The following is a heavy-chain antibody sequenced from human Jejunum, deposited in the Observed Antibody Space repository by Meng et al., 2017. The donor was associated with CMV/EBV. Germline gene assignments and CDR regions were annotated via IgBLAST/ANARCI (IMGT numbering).Heavy chain of an antibody. CDR3: ARNTGYHRLDY. CDR1: GFSISNYW. Sequence: CVASGFSISNYWMDWVRRAPGEGLQWVATINGDGSMKGYVDSVEGRFTISRDNAKNSLYLHMNSLRAEDTALYYCARNTGYHRLDYWGRGTLVTVSS. J-gene: IGHJ4*02. D-gene: IGHD5-12*01. V-gene: IGHV3-7*01. CDR2: INGDGSMK.